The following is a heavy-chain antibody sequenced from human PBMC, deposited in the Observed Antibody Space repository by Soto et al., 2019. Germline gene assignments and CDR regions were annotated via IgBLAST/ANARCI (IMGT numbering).Heavy chain of an antibody. V-gene: IGHV4-59*01. J-gene: IGHJ4*02. CDR1: GDSIGGYC. CDR2: IYYSGST. D-gene: IGHD2-15*01. CDR3: AAAPRY. Sequence: SETRSLTWSVGGDSIGGYCWRLIRQTPEKGLEWIGYIYYSGSTNYNPSLKSRVTILIDMSKNQFSLEVTSVTAADTAVYYCAAAPRYWGQGILVTVSS.